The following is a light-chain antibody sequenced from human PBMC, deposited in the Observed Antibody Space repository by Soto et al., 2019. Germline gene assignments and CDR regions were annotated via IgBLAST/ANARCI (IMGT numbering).Light chain of an antibody. Sequence: QSVLTQPPSASGTPGQRVTISCSGSNSNVETNYVYWYQQVAGTAPKLLIYSNDQRPSGVPDRFSASKSGTSASLDISGLRSEDEADYYCSANDDSLGGPVFGGGTKLIVL. CDR3: SANDDSLGGPV. CDR2: SND. V-gene: IGLV1-47*02. J-gene: IGLJ2*01. CDR1: NSNVETNY.